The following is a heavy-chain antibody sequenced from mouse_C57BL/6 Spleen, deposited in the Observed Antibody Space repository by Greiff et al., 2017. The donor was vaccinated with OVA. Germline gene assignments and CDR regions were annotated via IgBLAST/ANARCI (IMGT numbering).Heavy chain of an antibody. Sequence: ESGPGLVKPSQSLSLTCSVTGYSITSGYYWNWIRQFPGNKLEWMGYISYDGSNKYNPSLKNRISITRDTSKNQFFLKLNSGTTGDTATYYSAREGGAYWGKGTLVTVSA. V-gene: IGHV3-6*01. J-gene: IGHJ3*01. CDR1: GYSITSGYY. CDR3: AREGGAY. CDR2: ISYDGSN.